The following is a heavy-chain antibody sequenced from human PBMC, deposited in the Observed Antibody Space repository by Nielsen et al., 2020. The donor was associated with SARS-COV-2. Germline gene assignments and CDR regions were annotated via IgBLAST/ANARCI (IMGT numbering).Heavy chain of an antibody. D-gene: IGHD6-19*01. CDR3: AKERIAVAGNYYYGMDV. Sequence: GESLKISCAASGFTFSSYGMHWVRQAPGKGLEWVAVISYGGSNKYYADSVKGRFTISRDNSKNTLYLQKNSLRAEDTAVYYCAKERIAVAGNYYYGMDVWGQGTTVTVSS. J-gene: IGHJ6*02. CDR2: ISYGGSNK. CDR1: GFTFSSYG. V-gene: IGHV3-30*18.